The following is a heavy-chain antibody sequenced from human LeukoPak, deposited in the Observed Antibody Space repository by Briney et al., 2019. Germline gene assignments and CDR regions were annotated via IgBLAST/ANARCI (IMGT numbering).Heavy chain of an antibody. V-gene: IGHV4-39*07. J-gene: IGHJ4*02. Sequence: PSETLSLTCTVSGGSISSSTYYWGWIRQPPGKGLEWIGSISYSGTTYDNPSLKSRVTISVDTSKNQFSLNLNSVTAADTAVYYCARVTIFGVIRGDYYDYWGQGTLVTVSS. CDR2: ISYSGTT. CDR3: ARVTIFGVIRGDYYDY. D-gene: IGHD3-3*01. CDR1: GGSISSSTYY.